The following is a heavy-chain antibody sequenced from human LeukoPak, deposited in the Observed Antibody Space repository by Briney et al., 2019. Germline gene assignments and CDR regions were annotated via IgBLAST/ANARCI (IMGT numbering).Heavy chain of an antibody. J-gene: IGHJ4*02. D-gene: IGHD6-6*01. CDR2: LRGSGDNT. Sequence: GASLRLSCTASGITFSNYVMSWVRQAPGKGLEWVSSLRGSGDNTYYADSVKGRFTISGDNSRNTLYLQMNSLRAEDTAVYYCAKSRYSTSSALDYWGQGTLVTVSS. V-gene: IGHV3-23*01. CDR3: AKSRYSTSSALDY. CDR1: GITFSNYV.